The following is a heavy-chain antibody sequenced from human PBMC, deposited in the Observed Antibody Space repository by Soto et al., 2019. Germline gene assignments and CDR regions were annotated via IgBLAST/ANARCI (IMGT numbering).Heavy chain of an antibody. Sequence: ASVKVSCKASGYTFTSYGISWVRQAPGQGLEWMGWISAYNGNTNYAQKLQGRVTMTTDTSTSTAYMELRSLRSDDTAVYYCARGAVFGVVIKYWFDPWGQGTLVTVSS. J-gene: IGHJ5*02. CDR3: ARGAVFGVVIKYWFDP. D-gene: IGHD3-3*01. V-gene: IGHV1-18*01. CDR1: GYTFTSYG. CDR2: ISAYNGNT.